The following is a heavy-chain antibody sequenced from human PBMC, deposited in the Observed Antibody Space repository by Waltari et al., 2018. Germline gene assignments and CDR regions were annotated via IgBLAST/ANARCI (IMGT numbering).Heavy chain of an antibody. V-gene: IGHV1-18*01. CDR3: ARGPPYTYYYGSGSYYAAY. CDR2: ISAYNGNT. Sequence: QVQLVQSGAEVKKPGASVKVSCKASGYTFTSYGISWVRQAPGQGLEWMGWISAYNGNTNYAQKLQGRVTMTTDTSTSTAYMELRSLRSDDTAMYYCARGPPYTYYYGSGSYYAAYWGQGTLVTVSS. J-gene: IGHJ4*02. CDR1: GYTFTSYG. D-gene: IGHD3-10*01.